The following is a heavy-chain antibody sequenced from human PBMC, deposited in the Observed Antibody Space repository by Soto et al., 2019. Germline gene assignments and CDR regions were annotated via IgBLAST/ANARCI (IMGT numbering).Heavy chain of an antibody. CDR3: ARDNYGPLDD. CDR2: IDPRSGAT. Sequence: ASLKVCWQHSLEPFRYIYIRWVRQAPGLGLEWMGWIDPRSGATRKTQRFQGRFTMTRDTSTNTVYMELSSLRSDDTAVYFCARDNYGPLDDWGQGTLVPCTS. J-gene: IGHJ4*02. V-gene: IGHV1-2*02. D-gene: IGHD3-10*01. CDR1: LEPFRYIY.